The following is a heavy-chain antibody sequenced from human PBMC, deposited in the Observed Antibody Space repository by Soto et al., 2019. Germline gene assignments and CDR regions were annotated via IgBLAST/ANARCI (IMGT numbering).Heavy chain of an antibody. V-gene: IGHV3-33*01. CDR2: IWYDGSNK. CDR3: ARGGRNQIPYYFDY. J-gene: IGHJ4*02. D-gene: IGHD1-26*01. Sequence: GGSLRLSCAASGFTFSSYGMHWVRQAPGKGLEWVAVIWYDGSNKYYADSVKGRFTISRDNSKNTLYLQMNSLRAEDTAVYYCARGGRNQIPYYFDYWGQGTLVTVSS. CDR1: GFTFSSYG.